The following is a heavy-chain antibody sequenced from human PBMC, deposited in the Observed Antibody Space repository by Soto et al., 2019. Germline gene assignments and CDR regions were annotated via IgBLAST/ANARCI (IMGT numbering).Heavy chain of an antibody. Sequence: EVHLLESGGGLVQPGGSLRLSCAASGFMFANYAMGWVRQAPGKGLEWVSAITGSGGGTYYADSVQGRFTVSSDISDNTLFLRMTSLTADDTAVYFCAKRDVPHSTSNAYFYDHWGRGVLVTVSS. CDR2: ITGSGGGT. D-gene: IGHD2-21*02. CDR3: AKRDVPHSTSNAYFYDH. V-gene: IGHV3-23*01. CDR1: GFMFANYA. J-gene: IGHJ4*02.